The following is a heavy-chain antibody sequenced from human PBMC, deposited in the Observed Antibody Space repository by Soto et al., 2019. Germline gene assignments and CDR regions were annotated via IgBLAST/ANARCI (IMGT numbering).Heavy chain of an antibody. D-gene: IGHD6-19*01. CDR3: VRVKQWLALDY. J-gene: IGHJ4*02. CDR1: GGSISSGDCY. V-gene: IGHV4-30-4*01. CDR2: IYYSGST. Sequence: QVQLQESGPGLVKPLQTLSLTCTVSGGSISSGDCYWSWIRQPPGKGLEWIGYIYYSGSTFYNPSLKSRLTISVDTSKNQFSLKLTSVTAADTAVYYCVRVKQWLALDYWGQGTLVTVSS.